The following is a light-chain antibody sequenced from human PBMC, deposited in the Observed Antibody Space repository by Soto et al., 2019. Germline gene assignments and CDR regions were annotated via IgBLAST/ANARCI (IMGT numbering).Light chain of an antibody. CDR1: QSISRSY. V-gene: IGKV3-20*01. J-gene: IGKJ4*01. Sequence: ENVLTQSPGTLSLSPGERATLSCRASQSISRSYLAWYQQKPGQTPRLLIYHASNRATGIPDRFSGSGSGTYFTLTISRLEPEDFAVYYWLQYGDSLLTFGGGTKVEIK. CDR2: HAS. CDR3: LQYGDSLLT.